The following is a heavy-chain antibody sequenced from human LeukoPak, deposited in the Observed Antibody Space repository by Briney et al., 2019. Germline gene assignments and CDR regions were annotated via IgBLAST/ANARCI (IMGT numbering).Heavy chain of an antibody. V-gene: IGHV1-18*01. J-gene: IGHJ6*02. Sequence: ASVKVSCKASGYTFTSYGISWVRQAPGQGLEWVGWISAYNGNTNYAQKLQGRVTMTTDTSTSTAYMELRSLRSDDTAVYYCARGYCSSTSCPYGMDVWGQGTTVTVSS. CDR1: GYTFTSYG. CDR2: ISAYNGNT. CDR3: ARGYCSSTSCPYGMDV. D-gene: IGHD2-2*01.